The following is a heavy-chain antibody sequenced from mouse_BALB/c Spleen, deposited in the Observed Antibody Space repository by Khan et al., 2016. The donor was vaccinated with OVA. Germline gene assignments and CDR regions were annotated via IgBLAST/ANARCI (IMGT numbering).Heavy chain of an antibody. D-gene: IGHD2-1*01. J-gene: IGHJ1*01. CDR3: ARYGCNHHVFDV. CDR1: GDSFTSGY. CDR2: ISYSGST. V-gene: IGHV3-8*02. Sequence: EVKLEESGPSLVKPSQTLSLTCSFTGDSFTSGYWNWIRKFPGNKLEYMGYISYSGSTYYNPSLKTRISITRDTSNNQYFLQLNSVTTEDTATYYCARYGCNHHVFDVWGEGTTVTVSS.